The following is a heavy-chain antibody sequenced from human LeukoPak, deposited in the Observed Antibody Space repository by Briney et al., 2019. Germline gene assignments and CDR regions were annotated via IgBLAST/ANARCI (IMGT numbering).Heavy chain of an antibody. CDR3: ARAPQQLIDAFDI. CDR1: GYTFTSYG. V-gene: IGHV1-18*01. Sequence: ASVKVSCKASGYTFTSYGISWVRQAPRQGLECMGWISAYNGNTNYAQKLQGRVTMTTDTSTSTAYMELRSLRSDDTAVYYCARAPQQLIDAFDIWGQGTMVTVSS. J-gene: IGHJ3*02. D-gene: IGHD6-13*01. CDR2: ISAYNGNT.